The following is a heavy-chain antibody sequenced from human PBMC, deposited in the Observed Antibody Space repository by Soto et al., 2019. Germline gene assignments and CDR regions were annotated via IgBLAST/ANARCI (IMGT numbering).Heavy chain of an antibody. J-gene: IGHJ4*02. CDR3: ARMYGDLYYFDY. Sequence: GESLKISCQSSGYIFTSYLIGWVRQMPGKGLEWMGSIYPGDFDTRYIPSFQGQVTISADKSINTAYLQWSSLKASDTAMYYCARMYGDLYYFDYWGQGTLVTVSS. V-gene: IGHV5-51*01. CDR1: GYIFTSYL. D-gene: IGHD4-17*01. CDR2: IYPGDFDT.